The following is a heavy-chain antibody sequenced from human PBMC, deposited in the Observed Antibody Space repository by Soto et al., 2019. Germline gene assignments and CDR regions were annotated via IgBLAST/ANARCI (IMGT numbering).Heavy chain of an antibody. CDR2: IYYSGST. D-gene: IGHD6-13*01. Sequence: SETLSLTCTVSGGSISSGGYYWSWIRQHPGKGLEWIGYIYYSGSTYYNPSLKSRVTISVDTSKNQFSLKLSSVAAADTAVYYCARAKKGIAAAENWFDPWGQGTLVTVSS. V-gene: IGHV4-31*03. CDR3: ARAKKGIAAAENWFDP. CDR1: GGSISSGGYY. J-gene: IGHJ5*02.